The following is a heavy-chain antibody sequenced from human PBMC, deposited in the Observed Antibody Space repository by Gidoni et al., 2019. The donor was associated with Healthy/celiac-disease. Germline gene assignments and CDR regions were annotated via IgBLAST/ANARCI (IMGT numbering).Heavy chain of an antibody. CDR2: IYWNDDK. D-gene: IGHD3-16*01. CDR1: GFSLSTSGVG. Sequence: QITLKESGPTLVKPTQTLTLTCTFSGFSLSTSGVGVGWIRQPPGKALEWLALIYWNDDKRYSPSLKSRLTITKDTSKNQVVLTMTNMDPVDTATYYCAHRPKKLTIWGDAFDIWGQGTMVTVSS. J-gene: IGHJ3*02. V-gene: IGHV2-5*01. CDR3: AHRPKKLTIWGDAFDI.